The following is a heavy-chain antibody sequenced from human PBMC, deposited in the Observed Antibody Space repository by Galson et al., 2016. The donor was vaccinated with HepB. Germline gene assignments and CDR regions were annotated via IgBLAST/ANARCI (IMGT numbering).Heavy chain of an antibody. J-gene: IGHJ5*02. V-gene: IGHV4-31*03. CDR3: ARIPWGGDFDSNGDPGWFDP. CDR1: GGSISSPGSF. CDR2: IYNSGSS. D-gene: IGHD2-21*02. Sequence: TLSLTCSVSGGSISSPGSFWSWIRQHPGKGLEWIGYIYNSGSSSYNPSLKSRVTISAATSKNQFSLNLKSVTAADTAIYYCARIPWGGDFDSNGDPGWFDPWGQGTLVTVST.